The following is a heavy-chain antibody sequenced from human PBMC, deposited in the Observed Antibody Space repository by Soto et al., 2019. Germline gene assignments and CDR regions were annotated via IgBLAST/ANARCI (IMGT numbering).Heavy chain of an antibody. CDR3: ARERWGTGLEQLVHFFDY. CDR2: IYSGGST. J-gene: IGHJ4*02. D-gene: IGHD6-13*01. Sequence: EVQLVESGGGLVQPGGSLRLSCAASGFTVSSNYMSWVRQAPGKGLEWVSVIYSGGSTYYADSVKGRFTISRHNSKHPLYLQMNSLRAEDTAVYYCARERWGTGLEQLVHFFDYWGQGTLVTVSS. V-gene: IGHV3-53*04. CDR1: GFTVSSNY.